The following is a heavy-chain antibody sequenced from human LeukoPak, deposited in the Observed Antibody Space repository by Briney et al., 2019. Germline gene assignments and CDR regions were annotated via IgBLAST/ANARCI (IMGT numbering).Heavy chain of an antibody. CDR2: IFASGET. J-gene: IGHJ5*01. V-gene: IGHV4-4*07. Sequence: SETLSLTCTVSGDSISTSYWSWIRQPPGKRMEWMGRIFASGETNYNPSLESRVIMSRETSNNPFFLRLTSVTAADTAVYYCARDRYPWHDRDWFASWGQGTLVTVYS. D-gene: IGHD1-1*01. CDR1: GDSISTSY. CDR3: ARDRYPWHDRDWFAS.